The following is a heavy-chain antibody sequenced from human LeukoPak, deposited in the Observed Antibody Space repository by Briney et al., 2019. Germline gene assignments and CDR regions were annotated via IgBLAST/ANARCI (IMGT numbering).Heavy chain of an antibody. J-gene: IGHJ6*03. V-gene: IGHV1-18*01. CDR2: ISAYNGNT. Sequence: ASVKVSCKASGYTFTSYGISWVRQAPGRGLEWMGWISAYNGNTNYAQKLQGRVTMTTDTSTSTAYMELRSLRSDDTAVYYCARDSTTFFYYYYYMDVWGKGTTVTVSS. CDR3: ARDSTTFFYYYYYMDV. CDR1: GYTFTSYG. D-gene: IGHD1-1*01.